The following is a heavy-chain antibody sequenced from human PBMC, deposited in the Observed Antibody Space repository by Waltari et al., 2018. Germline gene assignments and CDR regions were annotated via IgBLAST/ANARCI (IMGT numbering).Heavy chain of an antibody. CDR1: GYTFTGYY. CDR3: ATYYDILTGYYYYYGMDV. CDR2: INPNSGGT. J-gene: IGHJ6*02. V-gene: IGHV1-2*06. D-gene: IGHD3-9*01. Sequence: QVQLVQSGAEVKKPGASVQVSCKASGYTFTGYYMHWVRQAPGTGLEWMGRINPNSGGTNYAQKFQGRVTMTRDTSISTAYMELSRLRSDDTAVYYCATYYDILTGYYYYYGMDVWGQGTTVTVSS.